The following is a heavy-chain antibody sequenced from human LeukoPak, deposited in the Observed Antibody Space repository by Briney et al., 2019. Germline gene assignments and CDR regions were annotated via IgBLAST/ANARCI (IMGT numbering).Heavy chain of an antibody. V-gene: IGHV1-69*05. Sequence: GASVKVSCKASGGTFSSYAISWVRQAPGRGLEWMGGIIPIFGTANYAQKFQGRVTMTRDTSTSTVYMELSSLRSEDTAVYYCARDGDENSSSWSWFDPWGQGTLVTVSS. CDR1: GGTFSSYA. CDR3: ARDGDENSSSWSWFDP. CDR2: IIPIFGTA. D-gene: IGHD6-13*01. J-gene: IGHJ5*02.